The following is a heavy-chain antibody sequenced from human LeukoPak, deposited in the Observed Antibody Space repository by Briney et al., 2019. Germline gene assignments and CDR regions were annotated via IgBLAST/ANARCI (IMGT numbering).Heavy chain of an antibody. J-gene: IGHJ4*02. V-gene: IGHV3-23*01. CDR3: AKDSSQEHYDSSGYYPRLDY. D-gene: IGHD3-22*01. CDR1: GFTFSSYA. CDR2: ISGSGGST. Sequence: PGGSLRLSCAASGFTFSSYAMSWVRQAPGKGLEWVSAISGSGGSTYYADSVKGRFTISRDNSKNTLYLQMNSLRAEDTAVCYCAKDSSQEHYDSSGYYPRLDYWGQGTLVTVSS.